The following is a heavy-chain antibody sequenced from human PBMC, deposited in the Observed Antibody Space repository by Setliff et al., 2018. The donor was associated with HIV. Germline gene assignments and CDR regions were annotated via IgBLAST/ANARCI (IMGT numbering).Heavy chain of an antibody. V-gene: IGHV4-4*07. CDR3: ARDRHSSGLGSYGP. J-gene: IGHJ5*02. CDR2: IDSSGTT. D-gene: IGHD3-10*01. Sequence: SETLSLTCTISGGSFGVYRWSWIRQSAGRGLEWIRRIDSSGTTDYKPSLKGRVAISVDTSRNQFSLRVTSVTAADTAVYFCARDRHSSGLGSYGPWGPGILVTVSS. CDR1: GGSFGVYR.